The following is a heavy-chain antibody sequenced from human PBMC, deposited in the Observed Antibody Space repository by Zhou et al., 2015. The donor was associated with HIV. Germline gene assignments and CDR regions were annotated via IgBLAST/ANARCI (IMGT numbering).Heavy chain of an antibody. Sequence: QVQLVQSGAEVKKPGSSVKVSCKASGGTFSSYAISWVRQAPGQGLEWMGGIIPIFGTANYAQKFQGRVTITADESTSTAYMELSSLRSEDTAVYYCARPNSPPSVVAVNYYYGMDVWGQGTTGHRLL. V-gene: IGHV1-69*12. CDR1: GGTFSSYA. CDR2: IIPIFGTA. J-gene: IGHJ6*02. D-gene: IGHD2-15*01. CDR3: ARPNSPPSVVAVNYYYGMDV.